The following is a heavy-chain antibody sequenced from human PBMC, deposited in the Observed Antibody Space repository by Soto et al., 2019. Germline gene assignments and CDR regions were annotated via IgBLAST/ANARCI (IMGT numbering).Heavy chain of an antibody. V-gene: IGHV4-39*01. CDR3: ARLFRKGTAVRGVDS. CDR1: GGSIRSNTYY. J-gene: IGHJ4*02. Sequence: SETLSLTCTVSGGSIRSNTYYWGWIRQTPGEGLQWIGNVLYSGSTYYSPSLGSRVTISMDTSKNQFSLQLTSMTAADTAVYYCARLFRKGTAVRGVDSWSQGTLVIVSA. D-gene: IGHD4-4*01. CDR2: VLYSGST.